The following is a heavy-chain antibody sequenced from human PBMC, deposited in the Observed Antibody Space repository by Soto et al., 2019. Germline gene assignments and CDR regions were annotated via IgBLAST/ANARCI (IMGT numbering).Heavy chain of an antibody. CDR2: IIPILGIA. J-gene: IGHJ1*01. V-gene: IGHV1-69*02. CDR3: ASAFGIAVAGRYFQH. Sequence: SVKVSCKASGGTFSSYTISWVRQAPGQGLEWMGRIIPILGIANYAQKFQGRVTITADKSTSTAYMELSSLRSEDTAVYYCASAFGIAVAGRYFQHWGQGTLVTVSS. D-gene: IGHD6-19*01. CDR1: GGTFSSYT.